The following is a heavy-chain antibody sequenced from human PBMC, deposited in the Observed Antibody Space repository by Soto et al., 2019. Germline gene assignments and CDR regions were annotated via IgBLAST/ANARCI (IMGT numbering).Heavy chain of an antibody. V-gene: IGHV3-7*01. J-gene: IGHJ4*01. CDR1: GFTFGVYW. CDR3: ARDSAYGSGTSASHYLDY. CDR2: IKWDASEK. Sequence: EVQLEESGGGLVQPGGSLRLSCGASGFTFGVYWMSWVRQAPGKGLEWLGTIKWDASEKKYVDSVKGRFTISRDNAKNSLYLQMDSLRSEVKAVHYCARDSAYGSGTSASHYLDYWGHGTLVTVSS. D-gene: IGHD3-10*01.